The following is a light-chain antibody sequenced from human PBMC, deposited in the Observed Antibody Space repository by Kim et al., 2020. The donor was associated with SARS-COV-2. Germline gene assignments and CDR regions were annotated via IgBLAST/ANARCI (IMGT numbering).Light chain of an antibody. CDR2: GAS. V-gene: IGKV1-6*01. CDR3: LQDYYYPLT. J-gene: IGKJ4*01. CDR1: QGIRDD. Sequence: AVQMTQSPSSLSASVGDRVTITCRASQGIRDDLDWYQQKPGKAPKLLISGASTLQSGVPSRFSGSGSGTDFTLTISSPQPEDFAIYYCLQDYYYPLTFGGGTKVDIK.